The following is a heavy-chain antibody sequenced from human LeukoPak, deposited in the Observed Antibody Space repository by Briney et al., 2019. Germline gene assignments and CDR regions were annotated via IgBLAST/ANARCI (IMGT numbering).Heavy chain of an antibody. CDR3: AKVGGLAAAGFDH. CDR1: GFTFSSYG. V-gene: IGHV3-30*02. CDR2: IRYDGSYK. Sequence: PGGSLRLSCAASGFTFSSYGMHWVRQAPGKGLEWVAFIRYDGSYKYYADSVKGRFTISRDNSKNTVYLQMNSLRPEDTAVYYCAKVGGLAAAGFDHWGQGTLVTVSS. D-gene: IGHD6-13*01. J-gene: IGHJ4*02.